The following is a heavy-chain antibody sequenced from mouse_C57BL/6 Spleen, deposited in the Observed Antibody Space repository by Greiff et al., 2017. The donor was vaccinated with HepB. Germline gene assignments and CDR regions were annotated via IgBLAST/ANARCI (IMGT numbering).Heavy chain of an antibody. D-gene: IGHD1-1*01. CDR1: GYAFSSYW. CDR2: IYPGDGDT. J-gene: IGHJ1*03. Sequence: QVQLQQSGAELVKPGASVKISCKASGYAFSSYWMNWVKQRPGKGLEWIGQIYPGDGDTNYNGKFKGKATLTADKSSSTAYMQLSSLTSEDSAVYFCARSIGDYGSSYVGNWYFDVWGTGTTVTVSS. CDR3: ARSIGDYGSSYVGNWYFDV. V-gene: IGHV1-80*01.